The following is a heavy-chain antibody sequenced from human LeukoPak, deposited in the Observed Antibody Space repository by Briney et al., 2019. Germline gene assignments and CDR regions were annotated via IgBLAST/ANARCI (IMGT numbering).Heavy chain of an antibody. V-gene: IGHV3-48*03. CDR1: GFTFSSFQ. D-gene: IGHD3-9*01. Sequence: GGSLRLSCVASGFTFSSFQMNWVRQAPGKGLEWVSYISISGSIMFYADSVKGRFTISRDNAKYSLYLHMNSLRAEDTAVYYCARTPTYYDILTDYPYYFDYWGQGTLVTVSS. J-gene: IGHJ4*02. CDR2: ISISGSIM. CDR3: ARTPTYYDILTDYPYYFDY.